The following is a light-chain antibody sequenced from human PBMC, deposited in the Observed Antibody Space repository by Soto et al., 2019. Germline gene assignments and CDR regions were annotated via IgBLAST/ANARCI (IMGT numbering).Light chain of an antibody. Sequence: SYELTQPPSVSVAPGQTARITCGGNNIGSKSVHWYQQKPCQAPVMVVYDDRDRPSGIPERFSGSNSGNTANLTISRVEAGDEADDYCQVWDSSSDHWVFGRGAKLTVL. CDR1: NIGSKS. J-gene: IGLJ3*02. CDR3: QVWDSSSDHWV. CDR2: DDR. V-gene: IGLV3-21*02.